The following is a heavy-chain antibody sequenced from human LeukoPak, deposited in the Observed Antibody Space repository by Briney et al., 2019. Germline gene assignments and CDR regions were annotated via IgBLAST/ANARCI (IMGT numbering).Heavy chain of an antibody. Sequence: SETLSLTCAVYGGSFSGYYWSWIRQPPGKGLEWIGYIFYSGSTNYNPSLKSRVTISVDTSKNQFSLKLRSVTAADTAVYYCAREGSSGYYVDYWGQGTLVTVSS. J-gene: IGHJ4*02. V-gene: IGHV4-59*01. CDR3: AREGSSGYYVDY. CDR2: IFYSGST. D-gene: IGHD3-22*01. CDR1: GGSFSGYY.